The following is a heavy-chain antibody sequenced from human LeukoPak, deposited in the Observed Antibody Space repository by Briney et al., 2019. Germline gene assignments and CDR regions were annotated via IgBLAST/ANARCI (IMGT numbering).Heavy chain of an antibody. Sequence: GGSLRLSCAASGFTFSSYAMSWVRHAPGNGLERVSHISGSGDTTYYADSVKGRFTISRDNSKNTLYLQMNSLRADDTAVYYCAKDMEGSVADYFDYWGQGTLVTVSS. J-gene: IGHJ4*02. D-gene: IGHD3-10*01. V-gene: IGHV3-23*01. CDR3: AKDMEGSVADYFDY. CDR2: ISGSGDTT. CDR1: GFTFSSYA.